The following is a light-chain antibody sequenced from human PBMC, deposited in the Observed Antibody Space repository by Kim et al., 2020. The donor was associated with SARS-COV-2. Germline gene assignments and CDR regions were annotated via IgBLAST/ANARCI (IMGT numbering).Light chain of an antibody. CDR1: SSNIGSNY. V-gene: IGLV1-47*01. CDR3: AAWDDSLSGPWV. Sequence: ELTQPPSASGTPGQRVTISCSGSSSNIGSNYVYWYQQLPGTAPKLLIYRNNQRPSGVPDRFSGSKSGTSASLAISGLRSEDEADYYCAAWDDSLSGPWVFGGGTQLTV. CDR2: RNN. J-gene: IGLJ3*02.